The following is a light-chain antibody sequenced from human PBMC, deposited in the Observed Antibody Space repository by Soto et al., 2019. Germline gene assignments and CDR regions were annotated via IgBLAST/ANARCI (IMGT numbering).Light chain of an antibody. Sequence: EIVMTQSPATLSVSPGQGATLSCRASQPISRNLAWYQQKPGQAPRLLMYGASTRATDIPGRFSGGGSGTDFTLTIGSLQPEDFATYCCQQLNSYPPLTFGGGTKVAIK. CDR1: QPISRN. CDR3: QQLNSYPPLT. V-gene: IGKV3-15*01. J-gene: IGKJ4*01. CDR2: GAS.